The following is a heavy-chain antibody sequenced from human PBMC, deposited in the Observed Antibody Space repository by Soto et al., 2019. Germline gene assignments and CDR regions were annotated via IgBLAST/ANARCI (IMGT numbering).Heavy chain of an antibody. V-gene: IGHV3-33*01. J-gene: IGHJ4*02. CDR1: GFTFSSYG. Sequence: QVQLVESGGGVVQPGRSQRLSCAASGFTFSSYGMHWVRQAPGKGLEWVAVIWYDGSNKYYADSVKGRFTISRDDSKNTVFLQMNSLRAEDTAVYFCVRDSGWLFDSWGQGTLVTVSS. D-gene: IGHD6-19*01. CDR2: IWYDGSNK. CDR3: VRDSGWLFDS.